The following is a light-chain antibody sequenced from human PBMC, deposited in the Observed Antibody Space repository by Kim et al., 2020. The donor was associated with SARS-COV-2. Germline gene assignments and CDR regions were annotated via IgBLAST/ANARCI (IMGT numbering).Light chain of an antibody. CDR2: AAS. CDR3: LQSYITPFT. Sequence: DIQMTQSPSSLSASVGDRVTITCRTTQSISSHLNWYQQKPGRAPKLLISAASTLQGGVPSRFSGSGSETDFTLTISSLQPEDFATYFCLQSYITPFTFGPGTQVDIK. CDR1: QSISSH. V-gene: IGKV1-39*01. J-gene: IGKJ3*01.